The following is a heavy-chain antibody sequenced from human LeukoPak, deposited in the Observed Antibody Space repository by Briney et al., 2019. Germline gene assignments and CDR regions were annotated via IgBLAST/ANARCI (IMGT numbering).Heavy chain of an antibody. CDR3: ARAGTCSSTSCDGGIEY. CDR1: GFAFSRYN. J-gene: IGHJ4*02. D-gene: IGHD2-2*01. Sequence: GGSLRLSCAASGFAFSRYNMKWVREAPGKGLEWVSLISTTSTYIYYADSVKGRFTVSRDNSKNLLYLQMDSLRVEDTAVYYCARAGTCSSTSCDGGIEYWGQGILVTVSS. V-gene: IGHV3-21*06. CDR2: ISTTSTYI.